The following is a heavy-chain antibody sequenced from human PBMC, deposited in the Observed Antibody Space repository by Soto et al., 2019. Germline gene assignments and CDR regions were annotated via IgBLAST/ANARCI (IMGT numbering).Heavy chain of an antibody. J-gene: IGHJ4*02. CDR1: GFTFSGST. D-gene: IGHD1-26*01. CDR3: TRLPADSGNLFDY. CDR2: IRSKANSYAT. V-gene: IGHV3-73*01. Sequence: EVQLVESGGGLVQPGGSLKLSCAASGFTFSGSTMHWVRQASGKGLEWVGRIRSKANSYATVYAASVKGRFTISRDDSKNTAYLQMNSLKIEDTAVYYCTRLPADSGNLFDYWGQGTLVTVSS.